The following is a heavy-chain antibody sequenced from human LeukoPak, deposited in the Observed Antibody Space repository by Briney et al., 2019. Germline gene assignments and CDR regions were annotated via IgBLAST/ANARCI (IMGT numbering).Heavy chain of an antibody. CDR3: ARGGITIFGVADGAFDI. V-gene: IGHV1-69*05. Sequence: SVKVSCKASGGTFSSYAISWVRQAPGQGLEWMGGIIPIFGTANYAQKFQGRVTITTDESTSTAYMELSSLRSEDTAVYYCARGGITIFGVADGAFDIWGQGTMVTVSS. CDR1: GGTFSSYA. D-gene: IGHD3-3*01. J-gene: IGHJ3*02. CDR2: IIPIFGTA.